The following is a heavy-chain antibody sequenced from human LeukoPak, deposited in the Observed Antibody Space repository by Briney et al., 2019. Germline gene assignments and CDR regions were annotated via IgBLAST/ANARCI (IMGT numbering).Heavy chain of an antibody. Sequence: HPGGSLRLSCAASGFTFSNYAMSWVRQAPGKGLEWVSAISGSGGSTYYADSVKGRFTISRDNSKNTLYLQMNSLRAEDTAVYYCAKRPGSGWYPPHHYWGQGTLVTVSS. CDR2: ISGSGGST. D-gene: IGHD6-19*01. V-gene: IGHV3-23*01. CDR1: GFTFSNYA. J-gene: IGHJ4*02. CDR3: AKRPGSGWYPPHHY.